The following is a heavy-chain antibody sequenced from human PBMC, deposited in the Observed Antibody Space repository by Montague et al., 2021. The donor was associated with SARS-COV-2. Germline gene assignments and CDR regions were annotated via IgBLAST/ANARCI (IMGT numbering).Heavy chain of an antibody. J-gene: IGHJ6*02. D-gene: IGHD3-3*01. Sequence: SETLSLTCTVSGGSISSSSYYWGWIRQPPGKGLEWIGSIYYSGSTYYNPSLKSRVTISVDTSKNQFSLKLSSVTAADTAVYYCARDSAPSITIFGVVIRHLIPRYYYYGMDVWGQGTTVTVSS. CDR3: ARDSAPSITIFGVVIRHLIPRYYYYGMDV. CDR2: IYYSGST. V-gene: IGHV4-39*07. CDR1: GGSISSSSYY.